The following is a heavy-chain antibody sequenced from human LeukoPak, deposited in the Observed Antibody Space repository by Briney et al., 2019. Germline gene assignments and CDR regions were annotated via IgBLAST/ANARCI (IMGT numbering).Heavy chain of an antibody. Sequence: GESLKISCQGSGYTFTSYWIGWVRQMPVRGLEWMGSIYPGDSDTKDSPSFQGQVTISVDKSTNTAYLQWTSLKASDTAMYYCARGDVVRGVSWFDSWGQGALVTVSS. D-gene: IGHD2-21*02. CDR1: GYTFTSYW. V-gene: IGHV5-51*01. J-gene: IGHJ5*01. CDR2: IYPGDSDT. CDR3: ARGDVVRGVSWFDS.